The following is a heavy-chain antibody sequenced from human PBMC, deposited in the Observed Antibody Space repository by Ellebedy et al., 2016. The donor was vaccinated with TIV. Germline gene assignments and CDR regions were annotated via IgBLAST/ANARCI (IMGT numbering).Heavy chain of an antibody. CDR1: GFTFSDCW. CDR2: ISHTGSRT. V-gene: IGHV3-23*01. J-gene: IGHJ4*02. D-gene: IGHD3-22*01. Sequence: GESLKISCAAAGFTFSDCWMHWVRQAPGKGLEWVSTISHTGSRTYYADSVEGRFTISRDNSKKTLYLQMNSLRAEDTAIYYCAKGRGGGSDSSAPRYYFDYWGLGTLVTVSS. CDR3: AKGRGGGSDSSAPRYYFDY.